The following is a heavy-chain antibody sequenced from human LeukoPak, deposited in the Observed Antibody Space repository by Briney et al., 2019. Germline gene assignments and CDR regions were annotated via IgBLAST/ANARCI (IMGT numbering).Heavy chain of an antibody. D-gene: IGHD6-19*01. CDR2: INPSGGST. V-gene: IGHV1-46*01. J-gene: IGHJ5*02. CDR1: GYTFTSYY. CDR3: ARVPSVAGTANWFDP. Sequence: SVKVSCKASGYTFTSYYMHWVRQAPGQGLEWMGIINPSGGSTSYAQKFQGRVTMTRDMSTSTVYMELSSLRSEDTAVYYCARVPSVAGTANWFDPWGQGTLVTVSS.